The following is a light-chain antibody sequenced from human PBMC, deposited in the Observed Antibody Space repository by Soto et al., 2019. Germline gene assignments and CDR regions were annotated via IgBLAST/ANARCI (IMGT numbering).Light chain of an antibody. CDR2: DAS. CDR1: QSISSW. J-gene: IGKJ1*01. Sequence: DIQMTRSPATLSASVGDRVTITCRASQSISSWLAWYQQKPGKAPKLLIYDASSLESGVPSRFSGSGSGTEFTLTISSLQPDDFATYYCQQYESYSRTFGQGTKVDI. CDR3: QQYESYSRT. V-gene: IGKV1-5*03.